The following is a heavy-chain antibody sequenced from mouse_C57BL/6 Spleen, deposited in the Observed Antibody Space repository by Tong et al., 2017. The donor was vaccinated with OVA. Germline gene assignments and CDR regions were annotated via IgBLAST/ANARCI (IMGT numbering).Heavy chain of an antibody. CDR1: GFTFSSYG. Sequence: EVQLQESGGGLVKPGGSLKLSCAASGFTFSSYGMSWVRQTPDKRLEWVATISSGGSYTYYPDSVKGRFTISRDNAKNTLYLQMSSLKSEDTAMYYCASTMVTLLDYWGQGTTLTVSS. CDR2: ISSGGSYT. J-gene: IGHJ2*01. CDR3: ASTMVTLLDY. V-gene: IGHV5-6*01. D-gene: IGHD2-1*01.